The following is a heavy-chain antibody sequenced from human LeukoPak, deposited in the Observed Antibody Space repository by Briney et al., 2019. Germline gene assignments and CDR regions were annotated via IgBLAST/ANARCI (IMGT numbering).Heavy chain of an antibody. CDR1: GGSISSYY. CDR3: ARDLRPYAFDI. CDR2: IYYSGST. V-gene: IGHV4-59*01. J-gene: IGHJ3*02. Sequence: SETLSLTCTVSGGSISSYYWSWIRQPPGKGLEWIGYIYYSGSTNYNPSLKSRVTISVDTSKNQFSLKLSSVTAADTAVYYCARDLRPYAFDIWGQGTMVTVSS.